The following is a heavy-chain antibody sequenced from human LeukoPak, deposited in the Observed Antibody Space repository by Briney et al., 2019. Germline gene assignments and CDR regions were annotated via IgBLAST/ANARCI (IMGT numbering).Heavy chain of an antibody. CDR2: IYSGGST. Sequence: GGSLRLSCAASGFTVSSNYMSWVRQAPGKGLEWVSVIYSGGSTYYADSVKGRFTISRDNSKNTLYLQMNSLRAEDTAVYSCARVGLGSVVVPAAFDYWGQGTLVTVSS. CDR1: GFTVSSNY. J-gene: IGHJ4*02. V-gene: IGHV3-66*01. CDR3: ARVGLGSVVVPAAFDY. D-gene: IGHD2-2*01.